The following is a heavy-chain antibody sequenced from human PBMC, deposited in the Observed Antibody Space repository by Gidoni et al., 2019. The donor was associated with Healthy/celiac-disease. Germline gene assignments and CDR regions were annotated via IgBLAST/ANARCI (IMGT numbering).Heavy chain of an antibody. CDR2: ISYDGSNK. J-gene: IGHJ4*02. D-gene: IGHD2-2*03. Sequence: QVQLVESGGGVVQPGRSLRLSCAASGFTFSSYGMHWVRQAPGKGLEWVAVISYDGSNKYYADSVKGRFTISRDNSKNTLYLQMNSLRAEDTAVYYCAKDGYCSSTSCRFFDYWGQGTLVTVSS. V-gene: IGHV3-30*18. CDR3: AKDGYCSSTSCRFFDY. CDR1: GFTFSSYG.